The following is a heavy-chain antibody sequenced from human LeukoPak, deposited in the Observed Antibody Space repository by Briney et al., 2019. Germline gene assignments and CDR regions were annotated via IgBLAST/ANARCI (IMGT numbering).Heavy chain of an antibody. J-gene: IGHJ4*02. Sequence: GGSLRLSCAASGFTFSSYGMHWVRQASGKGLEWVAFIRYDGSNKYYADSVKGRFTISRDNAKNSLYLQMNSLRAEDTALYYCAKEAYSSGWYYFDYWGQGTLVTVSS. CDR2: IRYDGSNK. D-gene: IGHD6-19*01. CDR1: GFTFSSYG. CDR3: AKEAYSSGWYYFDY. V-gene: IGHV3-30*02.